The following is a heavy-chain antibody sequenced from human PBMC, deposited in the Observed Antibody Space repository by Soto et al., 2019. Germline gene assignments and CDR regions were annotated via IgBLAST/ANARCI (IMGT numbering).Heavy chain of an antibody. D-gene: IGHD3-10*01. Sequence: GESLKISCKGSGYSFTSYWITWVRQMPGKGLEWMGRIDPSDSYTNYSPSFQGHVTISADKSISTAYPQWSSLKASDTAMYYCARRSGSYYNSVDYWGQGTLVTVSS. J-gene: IGHJ4*02. CDR2: IDPSDSYT. CDR1: GYSFTSYW. CDR3: ARRSGSYYNSVDY. V-gene: IGHV5-10-1*01.